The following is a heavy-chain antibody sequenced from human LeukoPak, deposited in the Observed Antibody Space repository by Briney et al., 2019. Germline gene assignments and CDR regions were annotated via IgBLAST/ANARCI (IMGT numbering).Heavy chain of an antibody. V-gene: IGHV3-21*01. CDR2: ISGSGGAR. J-gene: IGHJ6*03. CDR3: ARDTSHYDYFMDV. Sequence: GGSLRLSCAASGFTFGAYSMNWVRQAPGKGLEWLSYISGSGGARYYAASVQGRFTISRDNAKNSLSLQMLSLRDEDTAVYFCARDTSHYDYFMDVWGKGTTVTVSS. CDR1: GFTFGAYS. D-gene: IGHD2-2*01.